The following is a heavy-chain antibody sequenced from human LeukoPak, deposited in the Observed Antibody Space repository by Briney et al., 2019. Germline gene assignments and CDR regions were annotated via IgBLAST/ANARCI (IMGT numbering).Heavy chain of an antibody. V-gene: IGHV1-24*01. CDR3: ATTIVVVVAATRTDAFDI. CDR1: VYTLPELS. CDR2: FDSEDGET. D-gene: IGHD2-15*01. Sequence: ASVKVSCKVCVYTLPELSMHWVRRPPGKGCEWMGGFDSEDGETIYAQKFQGRVTMTEDTSTDTAYMELSSLRSEDTAVYYCATTIVVVVAATRTDAFDIWGQGTMVTVSS. J-gene: IGHJ3*02.